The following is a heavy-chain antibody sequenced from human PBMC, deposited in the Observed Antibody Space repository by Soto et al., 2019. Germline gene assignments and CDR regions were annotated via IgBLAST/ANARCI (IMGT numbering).Heavy chain of an antibody. CDR3: ATSYGSGSTHFDY. CDR1: GGTFNSYT. J-gene: IGHJ4*02. V-gene: IGHV1-69*02. D-gene: IGHD3-10*01. Sequence: QVQLVQSGAEVKKPGSSVKVSCTASGGTFNSYTINWVRQAPGQGLEWVGRVNPIVGMSNSAQKFQGRVTITADKPTSKAYMDLSSLKSDDTAVSYCATSYGSGSTHFDYWGQGTLVTVSS. CDR2: VNPIVGMS.